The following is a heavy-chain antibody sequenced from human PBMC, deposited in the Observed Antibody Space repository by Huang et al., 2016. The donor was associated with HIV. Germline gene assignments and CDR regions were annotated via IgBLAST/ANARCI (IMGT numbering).Heavy chain of an antibody. D-gene: IGHD6-13*01. Sequence: QVQLVESGGGVVQPGRSLRISCAASGFTFSGYGMHWVRQAPGKGLEWVAVISYDVKTKYYADSVKGRVSISRDNSKTTVYLQLNSLRLEDTAVYYCVKGGSAAAVLDFWGQGTLVTVSS. CDR2: ISYDVKTK. J-gene: IGHJ4*02. CDR3: VKGGSAAAVLDF. V-gene: IGHV3-30*18. CDR1: GFTFSGYG.